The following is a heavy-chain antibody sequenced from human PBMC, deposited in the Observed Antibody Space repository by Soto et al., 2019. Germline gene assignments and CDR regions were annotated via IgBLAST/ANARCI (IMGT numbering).Heavy chain of an antibody. CDR2: IIPILGIA. CDR3: ARDDQRVADWYFDL. Sequence: QVQLVQSGAEVKKPGSSVKVSCKASGGTFSSYTISWVRQAPGQGLEWMGRIIPILGIANYAQKFQGRVTIPADKSTSTAYMELSSLRSEDTAVYYCARDDQRVADWYFDLWGRGTLVTVSS. J-gene: IGHJ2*01. V-gene: IGHV1-69*08. D-gene: IGHD6-19*01. CDR1: GGTFSSYT.